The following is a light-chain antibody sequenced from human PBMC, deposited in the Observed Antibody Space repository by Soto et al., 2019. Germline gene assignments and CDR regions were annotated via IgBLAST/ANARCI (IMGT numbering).Light chain of an antibody. CDR3: QQYGSSPRT. V-gene: IGKV3-20*01. CDR1: QSVSSSY. CDR2: GAS. Sequence: EIVLTQSPGTLSLSPGERATLSCRASQSVSSSYLAWYQKKPGQAPRRLIYGASSRATGIPDRFSGSGSGTDFTLTISKPEPEDFAVYYCQQYGSSPRTFGQGTKVEIK. J-gene: IGKJ1*01.